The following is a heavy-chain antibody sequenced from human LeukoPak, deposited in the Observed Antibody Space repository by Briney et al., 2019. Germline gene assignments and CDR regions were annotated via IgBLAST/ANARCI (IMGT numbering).Heavy chain of an antibody. V-gene: IGHV3-23*01. CDR3: AKSDYYDESGHPSSFEY. CDR1: GFPFSSYA. D-gene: IGHD3-16*01. CDR2: VSGSGDTT. J-gene: IGHJ4*02. Sequence: GGSLRLSCAASGFPFSSYAMSWVPQPPGKGLEWVSGVSGSGDTTYYADSVKDRFTISRDNSKNTLYLQMDSLRAEDAAVYYCAKSDYYDESGHPSSFEYWGQGTLVTVSS.